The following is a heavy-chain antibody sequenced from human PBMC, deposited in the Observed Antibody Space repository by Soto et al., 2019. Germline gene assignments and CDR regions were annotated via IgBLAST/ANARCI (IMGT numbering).Heavy chain of an antibody. V-gene: IGHV3-30-3*01. D-gene: IGHD6-13*01. J-gene: IGHJ6*02. CDR3: ARGSIAAAENYYYGMDV. CDR2: ISYDGSNK. Sequence: GGSLRLSCAASGFTFSSYAMHWVRQAPGKGLEWVAVISYDGSNKYYADSVKGRFTISRDNSKNTLYLQMNSLRAEDTAVYYCARGSIAAAENYYYGMDVWGQGTTVTVSS. CDR1: GFTFSSYA.